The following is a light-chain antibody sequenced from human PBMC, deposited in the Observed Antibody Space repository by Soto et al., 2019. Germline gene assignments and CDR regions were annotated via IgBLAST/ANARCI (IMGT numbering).Light chain of an antibody. J-gene: IGKJ1*01. CDR2: AAS. V-gene: IGKV3-20*01. CDR3: QQYDRSRT. CDR1: QTVDSSY. Sequence: EIVLTQSPGTLSLSPGERATLSCRASQTVDSSYLAWYQQKPGQAPRLLMYAASSRATGIPDRFSGSGSGTDFTLTISRLEPEDVAVYYCQQYDRSRTFGQGTKVAIK.